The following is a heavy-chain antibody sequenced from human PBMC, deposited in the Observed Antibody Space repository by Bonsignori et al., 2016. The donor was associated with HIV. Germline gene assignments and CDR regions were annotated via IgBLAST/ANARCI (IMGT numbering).Heavy chain of an antibody. Sequence: WVRQAPGQGLEWMGWISAYNGYTNYAQNLQGRVAMTTDTSTSTAYMELRSLKSDDTAMYYCARGLRDSSSYPTDYWGQGTLVTVSS. D-gene: IGHD3-22*01. V-gene: IGHV1-18*01. CDR3: ARGLRDSSSYPTDY. J-gene: IGHJ4*02. CDR2: ISAYNGYT.